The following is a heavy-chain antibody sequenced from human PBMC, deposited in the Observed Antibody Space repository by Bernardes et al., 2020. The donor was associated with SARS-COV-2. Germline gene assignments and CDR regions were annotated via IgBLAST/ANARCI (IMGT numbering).Heavy chain of an antibody. CDR3: ARRGRSSSSWKEYYYYGMDV. CDR2: IYSSGSA. Sequence: SETLSLTCTVSGSISSYYWSWIRQPPGKGLEWIGYIYSSGSANYSPSLKSRVTISVDTSKNQFSLKLSSVTAADTAVYYCARRGRSSSSWKEYYYYGMDVWGQGTTVTVSS. D-gene: IGHD6-13*01. V-gene: IGHV4-59*08. CDR1: GSISSYY. J-gene: IGHJ6*02.